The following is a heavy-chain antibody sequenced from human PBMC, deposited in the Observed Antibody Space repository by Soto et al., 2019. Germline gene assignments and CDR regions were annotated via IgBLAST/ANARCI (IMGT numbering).Heavy chain of an antibody. CDR3: AKTANGWFSAFDI. V-gene: IGHV3-23*01. D-gene: IGHD6-19*01. J-gene: IGHJ3*02. CDR1: GFTFSSYA. CDR2: IGGSGGTT. Sequence: EVQLLESGGGLVQPGGSLRLSCAASGFTFSSYAMSWVRQAPGKGLEWVSAIGGSGGTTYYADSVKGRFTFSRDNSKNTLYLQMNSLRAEDTAVYYCAKTANGWFSAFDIWGQGTMDTVSS.